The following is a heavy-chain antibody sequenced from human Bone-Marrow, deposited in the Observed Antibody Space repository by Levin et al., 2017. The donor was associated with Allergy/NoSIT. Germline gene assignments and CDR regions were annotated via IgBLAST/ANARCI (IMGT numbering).Heavy chain of an antibody. D-gene: IGHD5-12*01. CDR3: SRNKWP. J-gene: IGHJ4*02. CDR1: GFTFTDVW. V-gene: IGHV3-7*01. CDR2: VKRDGTEK. Sequence: GGSLRLSCIASGFTFTDVWMSWVRQAPGKGPEWVANVKRDGTEKYYLDSVKGRFTISRDNAKNSVYLQMNNLRVEDTAVYYCSRNKWPWGQGTQVTVTS.